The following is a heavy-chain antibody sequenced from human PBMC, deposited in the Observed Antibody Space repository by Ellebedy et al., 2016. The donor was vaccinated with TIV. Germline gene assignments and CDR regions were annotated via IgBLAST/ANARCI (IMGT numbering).Heavy chain of an antibody. Sequence: SGPTLVKPTQTLTLTCTFSGFSFTTSKVAVAWVRQPPGKALEWLAHIFWDDEESYSQSLKSRLTISKDTSKNQVVLKMTNMDPVDTATYFCAQFVYHSGTRFFDYWGQGTLVTVSS. D-gene: IGHD3-10*01. CDR3: AQFVYHSGTRFFDY. J-gene: IGHJ4*02. V-gene: IGHV2-5*02. CDR2: IFWDDEE. CDR1: GFSFTTSKVA.